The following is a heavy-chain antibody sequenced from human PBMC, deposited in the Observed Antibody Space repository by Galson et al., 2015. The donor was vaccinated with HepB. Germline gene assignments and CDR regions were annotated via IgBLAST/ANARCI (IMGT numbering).Heavy chain of an antibody. Sequence: SVKVSCKASGYTFTSYAMHWMRQAPGQRLEWMGWINAGNGNTKYSQKFQGRVTITRDTSASTAYMELSSLRSEDTAVYYCASAYCSSTSCQGCPDYWGQGTLVTVSS. J-gene: IGHJ4*02. CDR2: INAGNGNT. CDR1: GYTFTSYA. D-gene: IGHD2-2*01. V-gene: IGHV1-3*01. CDR3: ASAYCSSTSCQGCPDY.